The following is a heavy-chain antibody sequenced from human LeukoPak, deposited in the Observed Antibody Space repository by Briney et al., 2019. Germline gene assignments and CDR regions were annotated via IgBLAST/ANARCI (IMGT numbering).Heavy chain of an antibody. Sequence: GGSLRLSCEASGFTFSNYGMHWVRQAPGKGLEWVAVIWNDGSNKYYVDSVKGRFTISRDNSKNTLYLQMDSLRVEDTAVYYCARAAPRDYSGGSWFFDWFDPWGQGTLVTVSS. CDR3: ARAAPRDYSGGSWFFDWFDP. CDR1: GFTFSNYG. CDR2: IWNDGSNK. D-gene: IGHD2-15*01. V-gene: IGHV3-33*01. J-gene: IGHJ5*02.